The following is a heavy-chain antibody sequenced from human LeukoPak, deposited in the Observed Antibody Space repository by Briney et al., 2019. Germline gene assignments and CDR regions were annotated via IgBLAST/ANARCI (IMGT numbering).Heavy chain of an antibody. CDR1: GFTFSTCS. D-gene: IGHD5-12*01. CDR2: ISSSGVTI. CDR3: ARCWYDYNYFDY. J-gene: IGHJ4*02. V-gene: IGHV3-48*01. Sequence: GGSLRLSCAASGFTFSTCSMNWVRQAPGKGLEWVSHISSSGVTIYYADSVKDRLTISRDNAKNSLYLRMNSLRAEDTAVYYCARCWYDYNYFDYWGQGTLVTVSS.